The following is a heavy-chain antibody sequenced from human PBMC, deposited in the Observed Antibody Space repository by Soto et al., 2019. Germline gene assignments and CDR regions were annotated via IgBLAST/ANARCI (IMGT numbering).Heavy chain of an antibody. CDR1: GYTFTSYA. Sequence: ASVKVSCKASGYTFTSYAMHWVRQAPGQRLEWMGWINAGNGNTKYSQKFQGRVTITRDTSASTAYMELSSLRSEDTAVYYFAREFTVTTEDYYFDYWGQGTLVTVSS. J-gene: IGHJ4*02. CDR3: AREFTVTTEDYYFDY. CDR2: INAGNGNT. D-gene: IGHD4-17*01. V-gene: IGHV1-3*01.